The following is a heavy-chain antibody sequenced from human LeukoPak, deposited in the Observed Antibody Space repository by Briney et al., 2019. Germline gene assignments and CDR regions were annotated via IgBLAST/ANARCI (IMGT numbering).Heavy chain of an antibody. J-gene: IGHJ4*02. CDR2: IKQDGSEK. Sequence: PGGSLRLSCAASGFSVSGYWMTWVRQAPGKGLEWVANIKQDGSEKNYVDSVKGRFTISRDNAENSLFLQMNSLRGEDTAVYYCAREWQGGIAAAGTRIEGDYWGQGTLVAVSS. D-gene: IGHD6-13*01. CDR3: AREWQGGIAAAGTRIEGDY. V-gene: IGHV3-7*01. CDR1: GFSVSGYW.